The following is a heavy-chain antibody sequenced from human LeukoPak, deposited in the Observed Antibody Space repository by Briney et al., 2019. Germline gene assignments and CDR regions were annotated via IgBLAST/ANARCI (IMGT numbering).Heavy chain of an antibody. Sequence: GGSLRLSCATSGFEFRNYAMSWIRQVPGKGLEWFSAISGSGDATYYADSVKGRFTISRDNSKNTLYLQMNSLRAEDTAVYYCARGAVWGVLTYFDYWGQGTLVTVSS. CDR1: GFEFRNYA. CDR3: ARGAVWGVLTYFDY. CDR2: ISGSGDAT. J-gene: IGHJ4*02. D-gene: IGHD3-10*01. V-gene: IGHV3-23*01.